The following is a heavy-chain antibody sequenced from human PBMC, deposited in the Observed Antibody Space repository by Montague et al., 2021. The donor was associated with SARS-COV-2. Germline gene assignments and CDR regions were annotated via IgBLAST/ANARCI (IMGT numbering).Heavy chain of an antibody. CDR1: GGSVSSGSYY. Sequence: SETLSLTCTVSGGSVSSGSYYWSWIRQPPGKGLEWIGYIYYSGSTNYNPSLKSRVTISVDTSKNQFSLKLSSVTAADTAVYYCARDYVYYYDSNGYSFDIWGQGTMVTVSS. J-gene: IGHJ3*02. D-gene: IGHD3-22*01. CDR2: IYYSGST. V-gene: IGHV4-61*01. CDR3: ARDYVYYYDSNGYSFDI.